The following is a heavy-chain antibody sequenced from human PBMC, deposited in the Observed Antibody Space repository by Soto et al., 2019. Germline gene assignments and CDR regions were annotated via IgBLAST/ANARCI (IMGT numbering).Heavy chain of an antibody. CDR1: GFTFSGYV. Sequence: GGSLRLSCAASGFTFSGYVMSWVRQAPGKGLEWISIISGSGAMTHYADSVKGRFTISRDNSNNTLYLQMHSLRADDTAVYYCAKNGCGGDCYSSVAGNWFDPWGQGTLVTVSS. CDR3: AKNGCGGDCYSSVAGNWFDP. J-gene: IGHJ5*02. V-gene: IGHV3-23*01. CDR2: ISGSGAMT. D-gene: IGHD2-21*02.